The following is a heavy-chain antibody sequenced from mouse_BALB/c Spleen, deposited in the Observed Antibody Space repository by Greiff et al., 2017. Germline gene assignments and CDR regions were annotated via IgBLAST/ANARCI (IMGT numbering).Heavy chain of an antibody. CDR2: ISNGGGST. CDR1: GFTFSSYT. CDR3: ARHGAWFAY. V-gene: IGHV5-12-2*01. J-gene: IGHJ3*01. Sequence: EVQRVESGGGLVQPGGSLKLSCAASGFTFSSYTMSWVRQTPEKRLEWVAYISNGGGSTYYPDTVKGRFTISRDNAKNTLYLQMSSLKSEDTAMYYCARHGAWFAYWGQGTLVTVSA.